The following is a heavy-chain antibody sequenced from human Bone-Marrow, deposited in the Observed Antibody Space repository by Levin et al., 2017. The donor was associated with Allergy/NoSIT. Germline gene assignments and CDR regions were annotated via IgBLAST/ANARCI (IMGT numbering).Heavy chain of an antibody. J-gene: IGHJ6*02. CDR3: ARNYDFWSGYRTPLGMDV. D-gene: IGHD3-3*01. Sequence: SETLSLTCTVSGDSISDFYWSWIRQPPGKGLEWIGWGSYSGSTNYNPSLKSRVAISLDPSKNQLSPKVSSVTAADTAVYYCARNYDFWSGYRTPLGMDVWGQGTTVTVSS. CDR2: GSYSGST. V-gene: IGHV4-59*08. CDR1: GDSISDFY.